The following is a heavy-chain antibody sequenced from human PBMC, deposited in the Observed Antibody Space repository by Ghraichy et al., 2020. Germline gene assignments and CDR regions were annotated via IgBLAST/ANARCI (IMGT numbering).Heavy chain of an antibody. J-gene: IGHJ6*02. V-gene: IGHV4-34*01. CDR3: ASEPLPAHYYYYYGMDV. CDR2: INHSGST. CDR1: GGSFSGYY. Sequence: QTLSLTCAVYGGSFSGYYWSWIRQPPGKGLEWIGEINHSGSTNYNPSLKSRVTISVDTSKNQFSLKLSSVTAADTAVYYCASEPLPAHYYYYYGMDVWGQGTTVTVSS.